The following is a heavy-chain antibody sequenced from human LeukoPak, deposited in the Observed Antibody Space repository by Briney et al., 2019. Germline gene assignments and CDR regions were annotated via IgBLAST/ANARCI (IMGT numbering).Heavy chain of an antibody. CDR2: IYTSGST. J-gene: IGHJ3*02. V-gene: IGHV4-4*07. CDR3: ARASNSRAWQQLADDAFDI. Sequence: SETLSLTCTVSGGSISSYYWSWIRQPAGKGLEWIGRIYTSGSTNYNPSLKSRVTMSVDTSKNQFSLKLSSVTAADTAVYYCARASNSRAWQQLADDAFDIWGQGTMVTVSS. D-gene: IGHD6-13*01. CDR1: GGSISSYY.